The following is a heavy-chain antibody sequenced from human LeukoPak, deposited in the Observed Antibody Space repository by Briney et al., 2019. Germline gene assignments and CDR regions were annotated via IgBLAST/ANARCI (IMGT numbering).Heavy chain of an antibody. D-gene: IGHD3-22*01. V-gene: IGHV4-59*01. Sequence: SETLSLTCTVSGGSISSYYWSWIRQPPGKGLEWIGCIHYSGSTNYNPSLKSRVTNSVDTSKNQFSLKLSSVTAADTAVYYCARVRDRSSYFYDLDYWGQGTLVTVSS. CDR1: GGSISSYY. J-gene: IGHJ4*02. CDR3: ARVRDRSSYFYDLDY. CDR2: IHYSGST.